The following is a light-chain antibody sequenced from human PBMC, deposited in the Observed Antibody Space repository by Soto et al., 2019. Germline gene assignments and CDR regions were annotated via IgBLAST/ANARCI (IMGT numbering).Light chain of an antibody. J-gene: IGKJ1*01. CDR1: QSVSSKS. CDR2: GAS. CDR3: QQYSNWPRT. V-gene: IGKV3-15*01. Sequence: EIVMTQSPATLSVSPGERATLSCRASQSVSSKSLAWYQQRPGQAPRVLLFGASTRASGIPARFSGSGSGTEFTLTIYSLQSEDFAVYYCQQYSNWPRTFGQGPRWIS.